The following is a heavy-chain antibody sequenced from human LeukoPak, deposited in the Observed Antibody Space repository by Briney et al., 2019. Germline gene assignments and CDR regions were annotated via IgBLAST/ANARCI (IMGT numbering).Heavy chain of an antibody. J-gene: IGHJ6*02. CDR1: GGSFSGYY. Sequence: PSETLSLTCAVYGGSFSGYYWSWIRQPPGKGLEWIGEINHSGSTNYNPSLKSRVTISVDTSKNRFSLKLSSVTAADTAVYYCARVAYDILTGYQGQYYYYGMDVWGQGTTVTVSS. V-gene: IGHV4-34*01. CDR2: INHSGST. CDR3: ARVAYDILTGYQGQYYYYGMDV. D-gene: IGHD3-9*01.